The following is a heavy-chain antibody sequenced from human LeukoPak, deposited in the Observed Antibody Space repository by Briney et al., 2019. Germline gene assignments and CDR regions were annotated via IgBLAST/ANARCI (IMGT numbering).Heavy chain of an antibody. CDR2: INPNSGGT. J-gene: IGHJ6*03. CDR1: GYTFTCYY. D-gene: IGHD3-10*01. V-gene: IGHV1-2*02. Sequence: ASVKVSCKASGYTFTCYYMHWVRQAPGQGLEWMGWINPNSGGTNYAQKFQGRVTMTRDTSISTAYMELSRLRSDDTAVYYCARDPGRHYGSGRYYYYMDVWGKGTTVTVSS. CDR3: ARDPGRHYGSGRYYYYMDV.